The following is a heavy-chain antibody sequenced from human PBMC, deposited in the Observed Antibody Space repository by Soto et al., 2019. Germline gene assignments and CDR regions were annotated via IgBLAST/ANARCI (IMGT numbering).Heavy chain of an antibody. J-gene: IGHJ4*02. CDR1: GGSFSGYY. D-gene: IGHD2-15*01. CDR3: ARGPPTHYADY. Sequence: QVQLQQWGAGLLKPSETLSLTCAVYGGSFSGYYWSWIRQPPGKGLEWIGEINHSGSTNYNPSLKSRVTISVDTSQNQFSLKLSSVTAADTAVYYCARGPPTHYADYWGQGTLVTVSS. CDR2: INHSGST. V-gene: IGHV4-34*01.